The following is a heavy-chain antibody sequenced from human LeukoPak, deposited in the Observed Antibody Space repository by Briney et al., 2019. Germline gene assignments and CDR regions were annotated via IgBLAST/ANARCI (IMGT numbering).Heavy chain of an antibody. V-gene: IGHV4-34*01. CDR2: INHSGST. Sequence: PSETLSLTCAVYGGSFSGYYWSWIRQPPRKGLEWIGEINHSGSTNYNPSLKSRVTISVDTSKNQFSLKLSSVTAADTAVYYCARFTTMVPDYWGQGTLVTVSS. CDR3: ARFTTMVPDY. D-gene: IGHD3-10*01. J-gene: IGHJ4*02. CDR1: GGSFSGYY.